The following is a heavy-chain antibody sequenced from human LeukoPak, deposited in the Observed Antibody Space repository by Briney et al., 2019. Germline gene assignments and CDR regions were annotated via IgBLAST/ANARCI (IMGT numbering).Heavy chain of an antibody. V-gene: IGHV3-74*01. CDR2: LNSDGSST. Sequence: GVTLRLSCAASGFTFNNYCMLWVRQAPGKGLVWVSHLNSDGSSTSYADAVRGRFTIYRGNAKNTLYLQMHSLRAEDMSVYQCARVRGYSSRDFDYWGQGTVVTLP. CDR3: ARVRGYSSRDFDY. D-gene: IGHD6-13*01. J-gene: IGHJ4*02. CDR1: GFTFNNYC.